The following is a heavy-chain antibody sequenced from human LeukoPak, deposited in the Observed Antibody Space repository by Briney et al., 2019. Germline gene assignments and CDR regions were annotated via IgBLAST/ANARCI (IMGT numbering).Heavy chain of an antibody. CDR3: ARDSSGYYFDDAFDI. Sequence: GRSLRLSCAASGFTFSSYAMHWVRQAPGKGLEWVAVISYDGSNKYYADSVKGRFTISRDNSKNTLYLQMNSLRAEDTAVYYCARDSSGYYFDDAFDIWGRGTMVTVSS. CDR1: GFTFSSYA. J-gene: IGHJ3*02. D-gene: IGHD3-22*01. V-gene: IGHV3-30-3*01. CDR2: ISYDGSNK.